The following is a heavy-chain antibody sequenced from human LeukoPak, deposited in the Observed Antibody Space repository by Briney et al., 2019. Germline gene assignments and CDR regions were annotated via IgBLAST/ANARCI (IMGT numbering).Heavy chain of an antibody. V-gene: IGHV3-48*03. Sequence: GGSLRLSRAASGFTFSSYEMNWVRQAPGKGLEWVSYISSSGSTIYYADSVKGRFTISRDNARKSLYLQMFSLRVEDTAVYYCAREQTRGGDLDYWGQGAQITVSS. CDR2: ISSSGSTI. CDR3: AREQTRGGDLDY. CDR1: GFTFSSYE. J-gene: IGHJ4*02. D-gene: IGHD2-21*02.